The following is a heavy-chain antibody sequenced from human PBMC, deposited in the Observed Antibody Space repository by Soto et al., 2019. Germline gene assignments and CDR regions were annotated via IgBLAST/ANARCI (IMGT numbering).Heavy chain of an antibody. CDR2: IRGKPNGGAT. CDR1: GFTFGDYA. J-gene: IGHJ6*02. Sequence: GGSLRLSCTASGFTFGDYAMNWVRQAPGKGLEWVGFIRGKPNGGATDYAASLKGRFTISRDDSRSVAYLQMNSLRTEDTAVYYCTRDFQGQYYYGMDVWGQGTTVTVSS. V-gene: IGHV3-49*04. CDR3: TRDFQGQYYYGMDV.